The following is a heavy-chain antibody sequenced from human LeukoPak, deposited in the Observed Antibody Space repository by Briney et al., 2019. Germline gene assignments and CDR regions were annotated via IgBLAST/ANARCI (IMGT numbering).Heavy chain of an antibody. V-gene: IGHV3-21*01. J-gene: IGHJ1*01. CDR1: GFTFRSYS. Sequence: PGGSLRLSCAASGFTFRSYSMNWVRQAPGKGLEWVSSISSSSSYIYYADSVKGRFTISRDNAKNSLYLQMNSLRAEDTAVHYCARADYYDSSGYYYVPEYFQHWGQGTLVTVSS. CDR3: ARADYYDSSGYYYVPEYFQH. CDR2: ISSSSSYI. D-gene: IGHD3-22*01.